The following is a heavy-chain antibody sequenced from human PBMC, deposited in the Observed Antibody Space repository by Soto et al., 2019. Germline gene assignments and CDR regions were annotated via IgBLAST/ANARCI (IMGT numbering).Heavy chain of an antibody. CDR1: GGSISSYY. CDR2: IYYSGST. Sequence: QVQLQESGPGLVKPSETLSLTCTVSGGSISSYYWSWIRQPPGKGLEWIGYIYYSGSTNYNPSLKSRVTISVDTSKNQFSLKLSSVTAADTAVYYCASSGGAAAVFDCWGQGTLVTVSS. D-gene: IGHD6-13*01. CDR3: ASSGGAAAVFDC. J-gene: IGHJ4*02. V-gene: IGHV4-59*01.